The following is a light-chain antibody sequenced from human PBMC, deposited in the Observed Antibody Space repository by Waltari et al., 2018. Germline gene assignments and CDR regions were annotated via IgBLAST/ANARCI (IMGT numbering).Light chain of an antibody. V-gene: IGLV2-23*03. J-gene: IGLJ2*01. CDR3: CSYAGSGTFVV. Sequence: QSALTQPAPVSGSPGQSITISCTGTSRDVGSNKLVSWYQQHPGQAPKVVIYEGRERPSGISDRFSGSKSCIPASLTISGLQPEDEADYYCCSYAGSGTFVVFGGGTKLTVL. CDR2: EGR. CDR1: SRDVGSNKL.